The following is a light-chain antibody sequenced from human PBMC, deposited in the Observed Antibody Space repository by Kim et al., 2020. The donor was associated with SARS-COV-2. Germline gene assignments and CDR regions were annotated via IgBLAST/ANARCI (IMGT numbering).Light chain of an antibody. CDR2: GKD. V-gene: IGLV3-19*01. J-gene: IGLJ2*01. CDR1: SFTKYV. CDR3: NTRDTTGNQWI. Sequence: SSELTQDPAMSVALGQTVRITCHGDSFTKYVVSWYQQKPGQAPLLVFFGKDTRPSGIPDRFSGSWSGNTASLTITGAQAEDEADYYCNTRDTTGNQWIFGGGTKVTVL.